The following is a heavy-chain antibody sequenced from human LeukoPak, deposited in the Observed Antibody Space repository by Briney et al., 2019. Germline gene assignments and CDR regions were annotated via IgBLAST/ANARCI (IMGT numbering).Heavy chain of an antibody. CDR1: GFTFSSYA. Sequence: GGSLRLSCAASGFTFSSYAMSWVRQAPGKGLEWVSAISGSGGSTYYADSVKGRFTISRDNARNSLYLQMNSLRAEDAAVYYCARDSRYFDLWGRGTPVTVSS. CDR2: ISGSGGST. CDR3: ARDSRYFDL. V-gene: IGHV3-23*01. J-gene: IGHJ2*01.